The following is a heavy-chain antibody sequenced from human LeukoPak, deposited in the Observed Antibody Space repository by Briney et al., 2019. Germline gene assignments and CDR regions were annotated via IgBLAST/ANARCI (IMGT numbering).Heavy chain of an antibody. J-gene: IGHJ4*02. CDR1: GFTFSSYA. CDR3: ARDGYGSGSHDY. Sequence: GGSLRLSCAASGFTFSSYAMHWVRQAPGKGLEWVANIKQDGSKKYYVDSVKGRFTISRDNAQNSLYLQMNSLRAEDTAVYSCARDGYGSGSHDYWGQGTLVTVSS. D-gene: IGHD3-10*01. CDR2: IKQDGSKK. V-gene: IGHV3-7*04.